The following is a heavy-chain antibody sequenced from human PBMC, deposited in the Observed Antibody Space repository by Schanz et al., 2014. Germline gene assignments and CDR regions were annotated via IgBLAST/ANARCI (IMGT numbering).Heavy chain of an antibody. J-gene: IGHJ4*02. CDR1: GFTFTNYA. Sequence: EVQLLESGGGLVQPGGSLRLSCAASGFTFTNYAMTWVRQAPGQGLEWVSTISGSGGDTYPADSVKGRFTISRDNSNNTLYLQMNSLRADDSAIYYCAKDHPSSGWPAFDVWGQGTQVTVSS. D-gene: IGHD6-19*01. V-gene: IGHV3-23*01. CDR3: AKDHPSSGWPAFDV. CDR2: ISGSGGDT.